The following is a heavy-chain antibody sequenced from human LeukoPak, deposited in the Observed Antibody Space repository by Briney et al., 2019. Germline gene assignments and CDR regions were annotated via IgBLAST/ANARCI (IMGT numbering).Heavy chain of an antibody. V-gene: IGHV3-15*01. CDR1: GFSFTKAW. CDR3: TTGISISGVVVDP. D-gene: IGHD3-3*01. CDR2: IKTKTEGETT. J-gene: IGHJ5*02. Sequence: GGSLRLSCVASGFSFTKAWMSWVREAPGKGLEWGVEIKTKTEGETTGYAAPVKGRFTISRDDSKNTLYLQMNSLKSEDTGVYYCTTGISISGVVVDPWGQGTLVTVSS.